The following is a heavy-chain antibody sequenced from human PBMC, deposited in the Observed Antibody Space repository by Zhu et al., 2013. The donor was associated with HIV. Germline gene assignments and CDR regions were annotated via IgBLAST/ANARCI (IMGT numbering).Heavy chain of an antibody. V-gene: IGHV1-24*01. CDR2: FDPEDGET. D-gene: IGHD1-7*01. Sequence: QVQLVQSGAEVKKPGASVKVSCKVSGYTLTELSMHWVRQAPGKGLEWMGGFDPEDGETIYAQKFQGRVTMTEDTSTDTAYMELSSLRSEDTAVYYCATTHLKYNWNYVNYYYYGMDVWGRRDRRSPSP. CDR3: ATTHLKYNWNYVNYYYYGMDV. J-gene: IGHJ6*02. CDR1: GYTLTELS.